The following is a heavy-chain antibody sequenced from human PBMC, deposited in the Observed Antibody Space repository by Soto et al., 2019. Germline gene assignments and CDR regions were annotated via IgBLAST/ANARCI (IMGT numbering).Heavy chain of an antibody. Sequence: QVQLVQSGAEVKKPGSSVKVSCKASGVTFSSYAISWVRQAPGHGREWMGGIIPICGTANYAQKFQGRVTITADESTSTAYMELSSLISEDTAVYYCEGDRSSGYSYGYGIGFWFDPWGQGTLVTVSS. CDR3: EGDRSSGYSYGYGIGFWFDP. V-gene: IGHV1-69*01. J-gene: IGHJ5*02. CDR1: GVTFSSYA. CDR2: IIPICGTA. D-gene: IGHD5-18*01.